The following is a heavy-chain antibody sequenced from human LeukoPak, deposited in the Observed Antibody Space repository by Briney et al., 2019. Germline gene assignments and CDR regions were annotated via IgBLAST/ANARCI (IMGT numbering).Heavy chain of an antibody. J-gene: IGHJ6*02. V-gene: IGHV3-21*01. D-gene: IGHD2/OR15-2a*01. CDR1: RFTFSSYS. CDR3: ARIVLTPPYGMDV. Sequence: PGGSLRLSCVASRFTFSSYSMTWDRRAPGTGLEWVSSISFGGGHIFYTDSVKGRFTIFRDDSKNSLYLEMNSLRAEDTAVYFCARIVLTPPYGMDVWGQGTTVTVSS. CDR2: ISFGGGHI.